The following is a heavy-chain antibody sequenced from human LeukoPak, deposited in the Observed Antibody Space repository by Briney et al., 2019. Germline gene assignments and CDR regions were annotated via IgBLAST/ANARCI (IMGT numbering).Heavy chain of an antibody. D-gene: IGHD6-6*01. Sequence: PGGSLRLSCAASGFTFSSYWMSWVRQAPGKGLEWVANIKQDGSEKYYVDSVKGRFTISRDNAKNSLYLQMNSLRAEDTAVYYCARDKIAARPAYYGMDVWGQGTTVTVSS. CDR2: IKQDGSEK. CDR1: GFTFSSYW. CDR3: ARDKIAARPAYYGMDV. V-gene: IGHV3-7*01. J-gene: IGHJ6*02.